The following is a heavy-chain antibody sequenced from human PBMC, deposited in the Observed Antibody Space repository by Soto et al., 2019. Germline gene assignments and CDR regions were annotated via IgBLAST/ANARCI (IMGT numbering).Heavy chain of an antibody. Sequence: ASVKVSCKASGYTFTSYRISWVRQAPGQGLEWMGWISAYNGNTNYAQKLQGRVTMTTDTSTSTAYMELRSLRSDDTAVYYCARDFLLGYPPYYYYMDVWGKGTTVTVSS. J-gene: IGHJ6*03. CDR3: ARDFLLGYPPYYYYMDV. CDR1: GYTFTSYR. D-gene: IGHD5-12*01. V-gene: IGHV1-18*01. CDR2: ISAYNGNT.